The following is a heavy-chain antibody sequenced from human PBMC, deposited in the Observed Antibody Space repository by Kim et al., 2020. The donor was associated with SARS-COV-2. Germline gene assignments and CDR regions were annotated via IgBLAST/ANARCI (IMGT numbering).Heavy chain of an antibody. CDR3: ASSGAAAGTFDY. CDR2: INAGNGNT. CDR1: GYTFTSYA. J-gene: IGHJ4*02. D-gene: IGHD6-13*01. Sequence: ASVKVSCKASGYTFTSYAMHWVRQAPGQRLEWMGWINAGNGNTKYSQKFQGRVTITRDTSASTAYMELSSLRSEDTAVYYCASSGAAAGTFDYWGQGTLVTVSS. V-gene: IGHV1-3*01.